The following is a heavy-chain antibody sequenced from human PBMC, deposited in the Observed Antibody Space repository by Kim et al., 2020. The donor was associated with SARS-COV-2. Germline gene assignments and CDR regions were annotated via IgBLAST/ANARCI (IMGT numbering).Heavy chain of an antibody. CDR3: ARRARVFLGYYYGSGRAPNWFDP. CDR1: GGSFSGYY. D-gene: IGHD3-10*01. V-gene: IGHV4-34*01. J-gene: IGHJ5*02. Sequence: SETLSLTCAVYGGSFSGYYWSWIRQPPGKGLEWIGEINHSGSTNYNPSLKSRVTISVDTSKNQFSLKLSSVTAADTAVYYCARRARVFLGYYYGSGRAPNWFDPWGQGTLVTVSS. CDR2: INHSGST.